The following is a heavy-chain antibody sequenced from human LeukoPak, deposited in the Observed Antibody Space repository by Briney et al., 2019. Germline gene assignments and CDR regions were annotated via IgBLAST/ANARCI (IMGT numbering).Heavy chain of an antibody. D-gene: IGHD2-2*01. J-gene: IGHJ4*02. CDR2: IPDDGINK. Sequence: PGGSLRLSCVATGFSFSKYGMHWVRQAPGKGLEWVAYIPDDGINKSYADSVKGRFTISRDDSKYTLYLQMNSLRAEDTAVFYCAKDGVNYAKDYWGQGTLVTVSS. CDR1: GFSFSKYG. CDR3: AKDGVNYAKDY. V-gene: IGHV3-30*02.